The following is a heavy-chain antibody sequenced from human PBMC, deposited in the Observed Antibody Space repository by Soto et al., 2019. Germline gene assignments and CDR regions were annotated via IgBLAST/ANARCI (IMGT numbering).Heavy chain of an antibody. Sequence: QVQLVESGGGVVQPGRSLRLSCAASGFTFSSYAMHLVRQAPGKGLEWVAVISYDGSNKYYADSVKGRFTISRDNSKNTLYLQMNSLRAEDTAVYYCARVGGVVTEYYYYYYGMDVWGQGTTVTVSS. V-gene: IGHV3-30-3*01. J-gene: IGHJ6*02. CDR1: GFTFSSYA. CDR2: ISYDGSNK. CDR3: ARVGGVVTEYYYYYYGMDV. D-gene: IGHD3-3*01.